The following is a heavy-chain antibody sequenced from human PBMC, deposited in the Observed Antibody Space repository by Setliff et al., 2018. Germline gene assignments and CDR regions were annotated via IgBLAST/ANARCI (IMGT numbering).Heavy chain of an antibody. J-gene: IGHJ4*02. CDR1: GYTFTSYG. Sequence: GASVKVSCKASGYTFTSYGISWVRQAPGQGLEWMGWISAYNGNTNYAQKLQGRVTMTTDTSTSTAYMELRSLRSDDTAVYYCARVFWVDPRGELWFGELSDRGFDYWGQGTLVTVS. CDR2: ISAYNGNT. CDR3: ARVFWVDPRGELWFGELSDRGFDY. V-gene: IGHV1-18*01. D-gene: IGHD3-10*01.